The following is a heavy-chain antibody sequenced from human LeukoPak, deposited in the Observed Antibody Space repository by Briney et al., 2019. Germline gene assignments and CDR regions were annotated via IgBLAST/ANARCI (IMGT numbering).Heavy chain of an antibody. J-gene: IGHJ3*02. V-gene: IGHV4-59*01. CDR3: ARDRRWELLHAFDI. CDR2: VHYREKT. CDR1: GESIGSYF. Sequence: SETLFLTCSVSGESIGSYFWSWIRQPPGKGLEWIGDVHYREKTNYNPSLKSRVTISLDTSKNQISLKLSSVTAADTAVYYCARDRRWELLHAFDIWGQGTVVSVSS. D-gene: IGHD1-26*01.